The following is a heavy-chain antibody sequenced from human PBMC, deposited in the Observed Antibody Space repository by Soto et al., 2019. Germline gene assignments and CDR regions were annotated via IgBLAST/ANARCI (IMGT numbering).Heavy chain of an antibody. CDR1: GGTFSSYT. Sequence: SVKVSCKASGGTFSSYTISWVRQAPGQGLEWMGRIIPILGIANYAQKFQGRVTITADKSTSTAYMELSSLRSEDTAVYYRARAGGQQLFYYGMDVWGQGTTVTVSS. CDR2: IIPILGIA. CDR3: ARAGGQQLFYYGMDV. D-gene: IGHD6-13*01. J-gene: IGHJ6*02. V-gene: IGHV1-69*02.